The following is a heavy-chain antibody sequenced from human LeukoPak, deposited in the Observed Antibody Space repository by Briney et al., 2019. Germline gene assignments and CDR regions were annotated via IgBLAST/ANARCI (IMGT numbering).Heavy chain of an antibody. CDR2: IIPIFGTA. D-gene: IGHD1-26*01. CDR3: ARELGGIVGATRIFDY. V-gene: IGHV1-69*13. J-gene: IGHJ4*02. CDR1: GGTFSSYA. Sequence: SAKVSCKASGGTFSSYAISWVRQAPGQGLEWMGGIIPIFGTANYAQKFQGRVTITADESTSTAYMELSSLRSEDTAVYYCARELGGIVGATRIFDYWGQGTLVTVSS.